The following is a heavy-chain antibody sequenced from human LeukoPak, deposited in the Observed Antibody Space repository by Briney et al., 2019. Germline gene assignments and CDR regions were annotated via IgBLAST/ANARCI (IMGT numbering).Heavy chain of an antibody. D-gene: IGHD3-10*01. CDR2: ISYDGSNK. CDR3: AKDPRGGFGELSRGIDY. V-gene: IGHV3-30*18. J-gene: IGHJ4*02. CDR1: GFTFSTCG. Sequence: GRSLRLSCAASGFTFSTCGMHWVRQAPGKGLEWVALISYDGSNKYYTDSVKGRFTISRDNSKNTLYLQMNSLRADDTAVYYCAKDPRGGFGELSRGIDYWGQGTLVTVSS.